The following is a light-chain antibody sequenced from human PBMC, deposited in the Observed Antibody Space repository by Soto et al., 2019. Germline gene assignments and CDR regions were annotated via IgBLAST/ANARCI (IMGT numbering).Light chain of an antibody. V-gene: IGLV1-40*01. CDR2: GNT. CDR3: QSYDSSLTVYVV. J-gene: IGLJ2*01. Sequence: QSVLTQPPSVSGAPGQTVTISCTGSSSNIGAGYDVQWYQQLPGAAPQLVIFGNTNRPSGVPDRFSGSRSGTSASLDIIGLQAEDEGDYYCQSYDSSLTVYVVFGGGTKVT. CDR1: SSNIGAGYD.